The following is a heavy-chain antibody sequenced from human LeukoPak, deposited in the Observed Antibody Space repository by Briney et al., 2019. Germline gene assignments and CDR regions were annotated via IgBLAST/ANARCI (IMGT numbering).Heavy chain of an antibody. J-gene: IGHJ6*02. CDR2: IWSEGIDK. Sequence: SGRSLRLSCAASGFKFSSYGMHWVRQAPGKGLEWVAIIWSEGIDKYYADSMKGRFTISRDNSKNTLHLQMNNLRDEDTAVYYCARDKVLRYFDSGNHYYGMDVWGQGTTVTVSS. V-gene: IGHV3-33*01. D-gene: IGHD3-9*01. CDR3: ARDKVLRYFDSGNHYYGMDV. CDR1: GFKFSSYG.